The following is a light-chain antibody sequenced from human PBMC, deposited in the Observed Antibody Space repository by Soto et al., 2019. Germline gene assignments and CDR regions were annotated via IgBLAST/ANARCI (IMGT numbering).Light chain of an antibody. CDR3: QQRSNWPLIT. Sequence: DMVLTQSPATLSLSPGERATGSCRASQSVSNYLAWYQQKPGQAPRLLIYDASNRATGIPARFSGSGSGTDITLTISSLEPEDFAVYYCQQRSNWPLITFGQGTRLEIK. CDR2: DAS. V-gene: IGKV3-11*01. CDR1: QSVSNY. J-gene: IGKJ5*01.